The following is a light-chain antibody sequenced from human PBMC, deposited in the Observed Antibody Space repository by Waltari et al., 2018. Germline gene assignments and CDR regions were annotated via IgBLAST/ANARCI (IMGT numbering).Light chain of an antibody. CDR3: QQYASYWYT. Sequence: DIQMTQSPSTLSASIGDRVTITCRASRSITTWLAWYQQKPGKAPKLLIHTASRLESGVPSRFSGSGSGTDFTLTISSLQPDDFATYYCQQYASYWYTFGQGTKL. J-gene: IGKJ2*01. CDR2: TAS. CDR1: RSITTW. V-gene: IGKV1-5*03.